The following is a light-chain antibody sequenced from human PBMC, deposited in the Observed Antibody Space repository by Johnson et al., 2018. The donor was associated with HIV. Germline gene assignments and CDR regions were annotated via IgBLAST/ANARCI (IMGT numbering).Light chain of an antibody. CDR3: GTWDSSLSAYV. V-gene: IGLV1-51*02. Sequence: QSVLTQPPSVSAAPGQKVTISCSGSNSNIGNNYVSWYQQLPGTAPKLLIYKNDKRPSGIPDRFSGSKSGTSATLGITGLQTGDEADYYCGTWDSSLSAYVFGTGTKVTVL. CDR1: NSNIGNNY. CDR2: KND. J-gene: IGLJ1*01.